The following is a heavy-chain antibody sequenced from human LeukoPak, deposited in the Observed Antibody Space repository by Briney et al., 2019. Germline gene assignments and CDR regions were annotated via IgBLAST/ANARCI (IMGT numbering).Heavy chain of an antibody. D-gene: IGHD6-13*01. V-gene: IGHV4-61*01. CDR1: GVSVSSGSYY. J-gene: IGHJ5*02. CDR2: IYYSGST. CDR3: ARGTYSSSSWFDP. Sequence: SETLSLTCTVSGVSVSSGSYYWSWIRQPPGKGLEWIGYIYYSGSTNYNPSLKSRVTISVDTSKNQFSLKLSSVTAADTAVYYCARGTYSSSSWFDPWGQRTLVTVSS.